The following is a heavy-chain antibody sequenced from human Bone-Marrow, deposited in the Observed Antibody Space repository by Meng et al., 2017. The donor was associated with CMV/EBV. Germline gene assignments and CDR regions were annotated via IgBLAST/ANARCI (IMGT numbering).Heavy chain of an antibody. J-gene: IGHJ6*02. V-gene: IGHV1-69*05. CDR3: ARDLAPPSIAARVGYYYYYGMDV. D-gene: IGHD6-6*01. Sequence: SVKVSCKASGGTFSSYAISWVRQAPGQGLEWMGGIIPIFGTANYAQKFQGRVTITTDESTSTAYMELSSLRSEDTAVYYCARDLAPPSIAARVGYYYYYGMDVWGQGTTVTGLL. CDR2: IIPIFGTA. CDR1: GGTFSSYA.